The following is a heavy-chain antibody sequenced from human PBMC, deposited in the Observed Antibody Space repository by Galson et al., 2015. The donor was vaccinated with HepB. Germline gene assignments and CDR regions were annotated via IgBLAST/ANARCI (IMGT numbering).Heavy chain of an antibody. V-gene: IGHV5-10-1*01. CDR1: GYSFTSYW. J-gene: IGHJ4*02. Sequence: QSGAEVKKPGESLRISCKGSGYSFTSYWITWVRQMPGKGLEWMGRIDPRDSYTKYSPSFQGHVTISVDKSRSTAHLQWNSLRASDTAMYYCARRYIGPADRRRAGDHWGQGTLV. CDR3: ARRYIGPADRRRAGDH. D-gene: IGHD2-2*01. CDR2: IDPRDSYT.